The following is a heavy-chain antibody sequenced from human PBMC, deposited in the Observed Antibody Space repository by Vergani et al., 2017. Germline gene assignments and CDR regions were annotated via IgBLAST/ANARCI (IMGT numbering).Heavy chain of an antibody. J-gene: IGHJ4*02. V-gene: IGHV3-9*01. CDR1: GFTFDDYA. CDR3: AVVDTAMATGY. D-gene: IGHD5-18*01. Sequence: EVQLVESGGGLVQPGRSLRLSCAASGFTFDDYAMHWVRQAPGKGLEWVSGISWNSGRIGYADSVKGRFTISRDNAKNSLYLQMNSLRAEDTALYYCAVVDTAMATGYGGQGSLGTVSS. CDR2: ISWNSGRI.